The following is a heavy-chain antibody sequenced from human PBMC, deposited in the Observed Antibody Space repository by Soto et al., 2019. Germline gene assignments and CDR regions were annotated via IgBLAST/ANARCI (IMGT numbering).Heavy chain of an antibody. CDR3: AKDRGITGTDSFDY. Sequence: GGSLRLSCAASGFTFRSYAMTWVRQAPGKGLEWVSGISGGGERTYYADSVKGRFTISRDNSKNTLYLQMNSLRAEDTAVYYCAKDRGITGTDSFDYWGQGTLVTVSS. CDR1: GFTFRSYA. D-gene: IGHD1-20*01. V-gene: IGHV3-23*01. CDR2: ISGGGERT. J-gene: IGHJ4*02.